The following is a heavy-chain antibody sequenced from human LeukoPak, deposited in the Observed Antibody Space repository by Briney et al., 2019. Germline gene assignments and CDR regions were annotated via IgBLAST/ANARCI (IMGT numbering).Heavy chain of an antibody. D-gene: IGHD6-19*01. J-gene: IGHJ4*02. CDR1: GGSISSYY. Sequence: PSETLSLTCTVSGGSISSYYWTWIWQPPGKGLEWIGYIYYTGATSYNPSLNSRVTISVDTSKNQFSLKLTSVTAADTAVYYCAKYGSSGWVIDYWGQGTLVTVSS. CDR3: AKYGSSGWVIDY. V-gene: IGHV4-59*08. CDR2: IYYTGAT.